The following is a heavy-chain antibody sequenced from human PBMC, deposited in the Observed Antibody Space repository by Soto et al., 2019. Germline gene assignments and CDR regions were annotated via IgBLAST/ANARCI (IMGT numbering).Heavy chain of an antibody. J-gene: IGHJ4*02. Sequence: SETLSLTCTVSGGSISSYYWSWIRQPPGKGLEWIGYIYYSGSTNYNPPLKSRVTISVDTSKYQFSLKLSSVTAADTAVYYCARQSRRGGWYYFDYWGQGTLVTVSS. CDR3: ARQSRRGGWYYFDY. D-gene: IGHD6-19*01. V-gene: IGHV4-59*08. CDR2: IYYSGST. CDR1: GGSISSYY.